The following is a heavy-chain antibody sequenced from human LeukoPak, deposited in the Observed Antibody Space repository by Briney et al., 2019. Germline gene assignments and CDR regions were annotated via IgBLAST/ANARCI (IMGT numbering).Heavy chain of an antibody. Sequence: ASVKVSCKASGYTFTGYYMHWVRQAPGQGLEWMGRINPNSGGTNYAQKFQGRVTMTRDTSISTAYMELSRLRSDDTAVYYCASWGYCSSTRCRDVWGKWTTVTVSS. V-gene: IGHV1-2*06. CDR2: INPNSGGT. J-gene: IGHJ6*03. D-gene: IGHD2-2*01. CDR3: ASWGYCSSTRCRDV. CDR1: GYTFTGYY.